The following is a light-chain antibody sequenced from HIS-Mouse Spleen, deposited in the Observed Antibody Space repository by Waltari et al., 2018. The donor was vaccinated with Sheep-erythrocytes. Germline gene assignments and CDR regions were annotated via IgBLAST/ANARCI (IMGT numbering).Light chain of an antibody. J-gene: IGLJ1*01. CDR3: SSYAGSNNHV. V-gene: IGLV2-8*01. Sequence: QSALTQPPSASGSPGQSVTISCTGTSSDVGGYNYVPWYQQHPGKAPKLMIYEVSKRPSGVPDRFSGSKSGNTASLTVSGLQAEDEADYYCSSYAGSNNHVFATGTKVTVL. CDR1: SSDVGGYNY. CDR2: EVS.